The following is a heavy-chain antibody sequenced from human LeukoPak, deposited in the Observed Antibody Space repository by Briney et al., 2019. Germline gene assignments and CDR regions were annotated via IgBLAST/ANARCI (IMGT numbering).Heavy chain of an antibody. D-gene: IGHD6-13*01. V-gene: IGHV4-61*01. J-gene: IGHJ5*02. Sequence: PSETLSLTCTVSGDSFTSVTDYWAWIRQPPGKGLEWIGYIYYSGSTNYNPSLKSRVTISVDTSKNQFSLKLSSVTAADTAVYYCARAKMQQLAYNWFDPWGQGTLVTVSS. CDR3: ARAKMQQLAYNWFDP. CDR2: IYYSGST. CDR1: GDSFTSVTDY.